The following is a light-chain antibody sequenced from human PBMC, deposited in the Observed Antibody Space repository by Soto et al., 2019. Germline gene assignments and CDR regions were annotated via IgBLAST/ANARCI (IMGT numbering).Light chain of an antibody. J-gene: IGLJ1*01. Sequence: QSVLTQPASVSGSPGQSITISCTGTSSDVGGYNYVSWYQHHPGKAPKLMIYDVSNRPSGVSNRFSGSKSGNTASLTISGLQPEDEADYYCCTYTTSNTRQLVFGTGTKVT. CDR2: DVS. CDR3: CTYTTSNTRQLV. V-gene: IGLV2-14*03. CDR1: SSDVGGYNY.